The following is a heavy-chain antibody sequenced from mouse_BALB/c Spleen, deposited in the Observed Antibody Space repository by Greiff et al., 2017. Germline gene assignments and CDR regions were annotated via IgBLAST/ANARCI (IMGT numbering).Heavy chain of an antibody. J-gene: IGHJ4*01. CDR3: ARGGNYVYYYAMDY. CDR1: GFTFTDYY. V-gene: IGHV7-3*02. D-gene: IGHD2-1*01. CDR2: IRNKANGYTT. Sequence: EVQLVESGGGLVQPGGSLRLSCATSGFTFTDYYMSWVRQPPGKALEWLGFIRNKANGYTTEYSASVKGRFTISRDNSQSILYLQMNTLRAEDSATYYCARGGNYVYYYAMDYWGQGTSVTVSS.